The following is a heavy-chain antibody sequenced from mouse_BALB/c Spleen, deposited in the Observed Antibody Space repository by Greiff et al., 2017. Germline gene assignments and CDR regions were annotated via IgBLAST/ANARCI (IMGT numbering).Heavy chain of an antibody. CDR1: GFSLTSYG. CDR3: ARDHDRSGYSWFAY. D-gene: IGHD3-2*01. V-gene: IGHV2-9*02. Sequence: VHLVESGPGLVAPSQSLSITCTVSGFSLTSYGVHWVRQPPGKGLEWLGVIWAGGSTNYNSALMSRLSISKDNSKSQVFLKMNSLQTDDTAMYYCARDHDRSGYSWFAYWGQGTLVTVSA. CDR2: IWAGGST. J-gene: IGHJ3*01.